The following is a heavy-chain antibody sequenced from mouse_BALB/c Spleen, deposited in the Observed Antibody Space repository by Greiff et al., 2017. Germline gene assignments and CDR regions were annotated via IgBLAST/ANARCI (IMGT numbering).Heavy chain of an antibody. D-gene: IGHD2-10*02. J-gene: IGHJ2*01. CDR2: IYPGDGDT. CDR1: GYAFSSYW. Sequence: QVQLKQSGAELVRPGSSVKISCKASGYAFSSYWMNWVKQRPGQGLEWIGQIYPGDGDTNYNGKFKGKATLTADKSSSTAYMQLSSLTSEDSAVYFCARGAYGPFDYWGQGTTLTVSS. CDR3: ARGAYGPFDY. V-gene: IGHV1-80*01.